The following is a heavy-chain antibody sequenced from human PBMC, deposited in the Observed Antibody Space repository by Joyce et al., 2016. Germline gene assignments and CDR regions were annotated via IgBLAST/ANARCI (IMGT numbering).Heavy chain of an antibody. D-gene: IGHD2/OR15-2a*01. CDR3: ASVSPANDY. CDR1: GDSITRSNFL. Sequence: QVQLQESGPGLVKPSETLSRTCSVSGDSITRSNFLWGWIRQPPGKGLEWIGSIYYSGSTYFNPSLKSRVTMSVDTSRNQYSLTLRSVTAADTAVYYCASVSPANDYWGRGTLVTVSS. V-gene: IGHV4-39*01. J-gene: IGHJ4*02. CDR2: IYYSGST.